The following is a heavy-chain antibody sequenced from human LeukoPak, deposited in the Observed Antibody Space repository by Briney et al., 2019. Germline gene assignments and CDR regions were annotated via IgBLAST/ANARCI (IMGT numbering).Heavy chain of an antibody. CDR2: IYYRGNT. CDR3: ARGGGSLDWLDP. D-gene: IGHD1-26*01. V-gene: IGHV4-59*02. J-gene: IGHJ5*02. Sequence: PSETLSLTCTVSGGSVSSYYWSWIRQPPGKGLEWIGSIYYRGNTNYSPSLKSRVTISVDTSKNQFSLNLTSVTAADTAVYYCARGGGSLDWLDPWGQGTLVTVSS. CDR1: GGSVSSYY.